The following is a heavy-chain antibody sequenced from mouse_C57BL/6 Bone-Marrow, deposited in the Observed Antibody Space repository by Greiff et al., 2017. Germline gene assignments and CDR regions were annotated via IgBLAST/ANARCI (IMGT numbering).Heavy chain of an antibody. CDR1: GYTFTSYD. J-gene: IGHJ3*01. CDR2: IYPRDGST. CDR3: AREGGYDGFAY. Sequence: QVQLQQSGPELVKPGASVKLSCKASGYTFTSYDINWVKQRPGQGLEWIGWIYPRDGSTKYNEKFKGTATLTVDTSSSTAYMELHSLTSEDSAVYFCAREGGYDGFAYWGQGTLVTVSA. V-gene: IGHV1-85*01. D-gene: IGHD2-2*01.